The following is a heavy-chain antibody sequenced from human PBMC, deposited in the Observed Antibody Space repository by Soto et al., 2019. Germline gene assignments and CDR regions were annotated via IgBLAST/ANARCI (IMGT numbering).Heavy chain of an antibody. D-gene: IGHD5-18*01. CDR1: GYTFITYG. V-gene: IGHV1-18*01. CDR3: ALTAIDY. CDR2: ISAYNGNT. Sequence: QVQLVQSGAEVKKPGASVKVSCKASGYTFITYGINWVRQAPGQGLEWMGWISAYNGNTQYAQKFQGRVTMTRDTSTSTAHMELRSLRSDDTAVYYCALTAIDYWGQGTLVTVSS. J-gene: IGHJ4*02.